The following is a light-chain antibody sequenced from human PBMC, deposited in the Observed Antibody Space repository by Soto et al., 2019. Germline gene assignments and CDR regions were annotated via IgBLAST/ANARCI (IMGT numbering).Light chain of an antibody. CDR2: EVT. J-gene: IGLJ3*02. CDR1: TSDVGGYDR. Sequence: QSALTQPASVTGSPGQSITISCTGTTSDVGGYDRVSWFQQYPGTAPKLMIYEVTNRPSGVSDRFSGSKSVNTASLTISGLQPEDEADYYCSSYTSKNTWVFGGGTQLTVL. CDR3: SSYTSKNTWV. V-gene: IGLV2-14*01.